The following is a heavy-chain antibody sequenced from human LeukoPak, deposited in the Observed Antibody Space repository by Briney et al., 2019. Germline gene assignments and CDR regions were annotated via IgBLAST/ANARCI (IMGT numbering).Heavy chain of an antibody. CDR2: IYYSGST. Sequence: SQTLSLTCTVSGGSISSGDYYWSWIRQPPGKGLEWIGYIYYSGSTYYNPSLKSRVTISVDTSKNQFSLKLSSVTAADTAVYYCASLDPYSSSWYFGYWGQGTLVTVSS. CDR1: GGSISSGDYY. V-gene: IGHV4-30-4*08. J-gene: IGHJ4*02. CDR3: ASLDPYSSSWYFGY. D-gene: IGHD6-13*01.